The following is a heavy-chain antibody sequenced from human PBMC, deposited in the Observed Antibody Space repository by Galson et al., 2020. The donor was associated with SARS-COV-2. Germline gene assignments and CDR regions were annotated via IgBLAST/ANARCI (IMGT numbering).Heavy chain of an antibody. CDR2: IRTKTNNYAT. Sequence: PGGSLRLSCAASGFTFSGSAIHWVRQASGKGLEWVGRIRTKTNNYATTYAASVKGRFTISRDDSKNTAYLHMNSLKTEETAVYYCTRNGEYSPDYYYGVDVWGPGTTVTVSS. CDR1: GFTFSGSA. V-gene: IGHV3-73*01. D-gene: IGHD4-17*01. CDR3: TRNGEYSPDYYYGVDV. J-gene: IGHJ6*02.